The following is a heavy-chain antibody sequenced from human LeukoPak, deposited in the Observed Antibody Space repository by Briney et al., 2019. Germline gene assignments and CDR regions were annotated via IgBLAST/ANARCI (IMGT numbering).Heavy chain of an antibody. CDR1: GGSVISNGFL. D-gene: IGHD3-22*01. CDR3: ARGFSGYYSFDY. J-gene: IGHJ4*02. CDR2: VYYSGST. V-gene: IGHV4-61*08. Sequence: SETLSLTCTVFGGSVISNGFLWAWLRQPPGKGLEWIGYVYYSGSTNYNPSLKSRVTISVDTSENQFSLKLNSVTAADTAVYYCARGFSGYYSFDYWGQGTLVTVSS.